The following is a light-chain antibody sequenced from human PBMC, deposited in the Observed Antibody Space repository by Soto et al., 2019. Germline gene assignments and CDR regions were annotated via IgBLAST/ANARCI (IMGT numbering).Light chain of an antibody. CDR3: LLYYGGALV. CDR2: STS. J-gene: IGLJ3*02. CDR1: TGAVTSGYY. V-gene: IGLV7-43*01. Sequence: QAVVSQAPSLTVSPGGTVTLTCASSTGAVTSGYYPNWIQQKPGQAPRALIYSTSNKQSWTPARFSGSLLGGKAALTLSGVQPEDEAEYYCLLYYGGALVFGGGTKLTVL.